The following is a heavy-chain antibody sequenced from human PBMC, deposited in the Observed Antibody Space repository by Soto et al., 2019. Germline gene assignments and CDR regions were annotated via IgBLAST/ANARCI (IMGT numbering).Heavy chain of an antibody. Sequence: SETLSLTCTVSGGSISSVDYYWSWIREPPGKGLEWIGCIYYSGSTYYNPSLKSRVTISLDTSKNQFSLKLSSVTAADTAVYFCARDIYDTSGNSEFYFDYWGQGTLVTVS. J-gene: IGHJ4*02. CDR2: IYYSGST. CDR3: ARDIYDTSGNSEFYFDY. V-gene: IGHV4-30-4*01. D-gene: IGHD3-22*01. CDR1: GGSISSVDYY.